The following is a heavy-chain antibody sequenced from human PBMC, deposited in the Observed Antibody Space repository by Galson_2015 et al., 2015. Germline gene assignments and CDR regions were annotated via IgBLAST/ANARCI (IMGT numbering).Heavy chain of an antibody. V-gene: IGHV7-4-1*02. J-gene: IGHJ6*02. D-gene: IGHD3-10*01. CDR3: ARDGPQGFGELLVLDYYYYGMDV. Sequence: SVKVSCKASGYTFTSYAMNWVRQAPGQGLEWMGWINTNTGNPTYAQGFTGRFVFSLDTSVSTAYLQISSLKAEDTAVYYCARDGPQGFGELLVLDYYYYGMDVWGQGTTVTVSS. CDR1: GYTFTSYA. CDR2: INTNTGNP.